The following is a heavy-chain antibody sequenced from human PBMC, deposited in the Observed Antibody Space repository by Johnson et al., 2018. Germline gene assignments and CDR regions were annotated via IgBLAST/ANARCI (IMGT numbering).Heavy chain of an antibody. Sequence: QVQLQESGPRLVRPSETLSLTCTVSGGSISSNDYYWGWIRQPPGKGLEWIGSFYYGGSTHYDSSLKSRVTISVDTSKNQFSLKLSSVTAADTAVYYCASDTGGSCCDFDFWGQETLVTVSS. J-gene: IGHJ4*02. CDR3: ASDTGGSCCDFDF. V-gene: IGHV4-39*07. CDR2: FYYGGST. D-gene: IGHD2-15*01. CDR1: GGSISSNDYY.